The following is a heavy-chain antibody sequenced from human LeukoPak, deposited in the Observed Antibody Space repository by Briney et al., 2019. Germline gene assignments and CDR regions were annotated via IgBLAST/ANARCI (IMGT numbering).Heavy chain of an antibody. CDR2: IHTSGCT. V-gene: IGHV4-61*02. CDR3: ARDQWGGTYIHDAFDI. D-gene: IGHD1-26*01. CDR1: GGSISSGTNY. J-gene: IGHJ3*02. Sequence: SETLSLTCTVSGGSISSGTNYWSWIRQPAGKGLEWIGRIHTSGCTNHNPSLRSRVTISVDTSKNQFSLKLSSVTAADTAVYYCARDQWGGTYIHDAFDIWGQGTMVTVSS.